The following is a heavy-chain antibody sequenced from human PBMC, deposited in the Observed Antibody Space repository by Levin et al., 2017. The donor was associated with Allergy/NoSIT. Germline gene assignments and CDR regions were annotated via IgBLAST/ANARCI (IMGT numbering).Heavy chain of an antibody. Sequence: PGGSLRLSCAASGFTFSSYAMSWVRQAPGKGLEWVSAISGSGSSTYYADSVKGRFTISRDNSKNTLYLQMNSLRAEDTAVYYCAKDGGSWLYYFDYWGQGTLVTVSS. D-gene: IGHD6-13*01. J-gene: IGHJ4*02. CDR3: AKDGGSWLYYFDY. CDR2: ISGSGSST. V-gene: IGHV3-23*01. CDR1: GFTFSSYA.